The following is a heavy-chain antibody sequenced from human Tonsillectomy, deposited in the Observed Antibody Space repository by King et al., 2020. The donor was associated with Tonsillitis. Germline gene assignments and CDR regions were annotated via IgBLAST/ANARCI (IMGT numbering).Heavy chain of an antibody. D-gene: IGHD3-22*01. J-gene: IGHJ4*02. CDR1: GFTFSSYA. V-gene: IGHV3-23*04. CDR2: FSGSGGST. Sequence: EVQLVESGGGLVQPGGSLRLSCAASGFTFSSYAISWVRQAPGNGLEWVSTFSGSGGSTYYADSVKGRLTISRDNSKNTLYLQMNSLRAEDTAIYYCAKVLGYESSGYYHDWGQGTLVTVSS. CDR3: AKVLGYESSGYYHD.